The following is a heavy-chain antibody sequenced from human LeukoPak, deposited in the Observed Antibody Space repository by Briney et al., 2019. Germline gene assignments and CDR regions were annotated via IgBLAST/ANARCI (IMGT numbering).Heavy chain of an antibody. D-gene: IGHD3-10*01. Sequence: GGSLRLSCAASGFTFSNYNMNWVRQAPGKGLEWVSSISSSSSYMYYADSVKGRFTISRDNAKNSLYLEMNSLRAEDTAVYYCAKVKNMVRGVIIDYWGQGTLVTVSS. CDR1: GFTFSNYN. V-gene: IGHV3-21*04. CDR3: AKVKNMVRGVIIDY. CDR2: ISSSSSYM. J-gene: IGHJ4*02.